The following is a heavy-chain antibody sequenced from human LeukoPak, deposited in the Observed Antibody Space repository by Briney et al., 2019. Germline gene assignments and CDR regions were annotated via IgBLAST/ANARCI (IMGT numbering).Heavy chain of an antibody. J-gene: IGHJ3*02. CDR2: IYTSGST. CDR1: GGSFSSYY. V-gene: IGHV4-4*07. D-gene: IGHD2-2*01. Sequence: SETLSLTCTVSGGSFSSYYWSWIRQPAGKGLEWIGRIYTSGSTNYNPSLKSRVTMSVDTSKNQFSLKLSSVTAADTAVYYCARGEYQLRGGAFDIWGQGTMVTISS. CDR3: ARGEYQLRGGAFDI.